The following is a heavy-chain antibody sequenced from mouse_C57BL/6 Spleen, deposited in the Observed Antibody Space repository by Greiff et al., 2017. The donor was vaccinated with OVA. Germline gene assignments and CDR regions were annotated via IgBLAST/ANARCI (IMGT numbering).Heavy chain of an antibody. CDR1: GYAFTNYL. D-gene: IGHD2-3*01. Sequence: VQGVESGAELVRPGTSVKVSCKASGYAFTNYLIEWVKQRPGQGLEWIGVINPGSGGTNYNEKFKGKATLTADKYSSTAYMQLSSLTSEDSAGYFCARRWLVPRDDAMDYWGQGTSVTVSS. J-gene: IGHJ4*01. CDR2: INPGSGGT. CDR3: ARRWLVPRDDAMDY. V-gene: IGHV1-54*01.